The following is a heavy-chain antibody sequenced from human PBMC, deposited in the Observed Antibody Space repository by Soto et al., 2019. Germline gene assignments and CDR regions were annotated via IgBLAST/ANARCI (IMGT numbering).Heavy chain of an antibody. D-gene: IGHD2-2*01. CDR3: ARNHRGSASCLDV. Sequence: PGGSLRLSCAASGFTFSDYAMNWVRQAPGKGLEWVSGISGGGTTTYYADSVKGRFTISRENSKNTVYLQMNSLRAEDTAIYYCARNHRGSASCLDVWAKGTTVTSPQ. V-gene: IGHV3-23*01. CDR2: ISGGGTTT. J-gene: IGHJ6*04. CDR1: GFTFSDYA.